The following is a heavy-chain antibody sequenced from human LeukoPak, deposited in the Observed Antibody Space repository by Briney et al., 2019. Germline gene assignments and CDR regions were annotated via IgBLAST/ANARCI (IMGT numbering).Heavy chain of an antibody. Sequence: ASVKVSCKASGYTFTSYGISWVRQAPGQGLEWMGWISAYNGNTNYAQKLQGRVTMTTDTSTSTAYMELRSLRSDDTAVYYCARDRAAVYYYYYGMDVWGQGTTVTVSS. D-gene: IGHD2-15*01. J-gene: IGHJ6*02. CDR2: ISAYNGNT. CDR1: GYTFTSYG. CDR3: ARDRAAVYYYYYGMDV. V-gene: IGHV1-18*01.